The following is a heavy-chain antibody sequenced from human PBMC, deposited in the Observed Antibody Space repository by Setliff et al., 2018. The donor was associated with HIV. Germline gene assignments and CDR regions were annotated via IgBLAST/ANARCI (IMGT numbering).Heavy chain of an antibody. CDR2: INPNSGDT. Sequence: ASVKVSCKTSGYTFTGYYIHWVRQAPGQGLEWMGRINPNSGDTNYAQKFQGRVTMTRDTSISTAYMDLSWLRSADTAVYYCMGNIAGSISYAFDIWGQGTMVTVSS. J-gene: IGHJ3*02. CDR1: GYTFTGYY. CDR3: MGNIAGSISYAFDI. V-gene: IGHV1-2*06. D-gene: IGHD2-15*01.